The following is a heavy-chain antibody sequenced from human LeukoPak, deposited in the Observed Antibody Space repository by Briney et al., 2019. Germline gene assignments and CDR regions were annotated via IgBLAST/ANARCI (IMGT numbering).Heavy chain of an antibody. D-gene: IGHD6-13*01. CDR3: ASRDSSSWYYYGMDV. CDR2: ISSSSSYI. V-gene: IGHV3-21*01. CDR1: GFTFSSYS. J-gene: IGHJ6*02. Sequence: GGSLRLSCAASGFTFSSYSMNWVRQAPGKGLEWVSSISSSSSYIYYADSVKGRFTISRDNAKNSLYLQMNSLRAEDTAVYYCASRDSSSWYYYGMDVWGQRTTVTVSS.